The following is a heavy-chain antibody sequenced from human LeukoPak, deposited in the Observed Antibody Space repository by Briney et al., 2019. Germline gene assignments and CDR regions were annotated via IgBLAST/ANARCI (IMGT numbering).Heavy chain of an antibody. J-gene: IGHJ3*02. V-gene: IGHV4-31*03. CDR3: ARDFSYYDYWSGPRPDAFDI. Sequence: SETLSLTCTVSGGSISSGGYYWSWIRQHPGKGLEWIGYIYYSGSTYYNPSLKSRVTISVDTSKNQFSLKLSSVTAADTAVYYCARDFSYYDYWSGPRPDAFDIWAKGQWSPSLQ. CDR1: GGSISSGGYY. D-gene: IGHD3-3*01. CDR2: IYYSGST.